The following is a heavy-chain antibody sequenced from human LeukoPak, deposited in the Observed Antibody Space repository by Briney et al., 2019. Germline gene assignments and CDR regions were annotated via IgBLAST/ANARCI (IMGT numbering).Heavy chain of an antibody. CDR3: ARQRIEYSSGWYYYYYYMDV. J-gene: IGHJ6*03. CDR1: GDSVSSNSAA. V-gene: IGHV6-1*01. Sequence: SQTLSLTCAISGDSVSSNSAAWNWIRQSPSSGLEWLGRTYYRSKWYNDYAVSVKSRITINPDTSKNQFSLQLNSVTPEDTAVYYCARQRIEYSSGWYYYYYYMDVWGKGTTVTVSS. D-gene: IGHD6-19*01. CDR2: TYYRSKWYN.